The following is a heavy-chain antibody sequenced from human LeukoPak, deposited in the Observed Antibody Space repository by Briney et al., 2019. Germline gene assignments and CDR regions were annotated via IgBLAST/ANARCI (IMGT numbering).Heavy chain of an antibody. CDR2: IIPIFGTA. Sequence: ASVKVSCKASGYTFTSYGISWVGQAPGQGLEWMGGIIPIFGTANYAQKFQGRVTITTDESTSTAYMELSSLRSEDTAVYYCARGAGGVEGVFDPWGQGTLVTVSS. D-gene: IGHD3-16*01. CDR3: ARGAGGVEGVFDP. J-gene: IGHJ5*02. V-gene: IGHV1-69*05. CDR1: GYTFTSYG.